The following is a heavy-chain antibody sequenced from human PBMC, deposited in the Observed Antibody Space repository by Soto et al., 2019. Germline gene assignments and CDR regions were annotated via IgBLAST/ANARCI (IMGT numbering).Heavy chain of an antibody. Sequence: GASVKVSCKASGFTFTSSAVQWVRQARGQRLEWIGWVVVGSGNTNYAQKFQERVTITRDMSTSTAYMELSSLRSEDTAVYYCAADPEWDRRLAWGQGTLVTVSS. D-gene: IGHD1-26*01. J-gene: IGHJ5*02. CDR3: AADPEWDRRLA. CDR2: VVVGSGNT. CDR1: GFTFTSSA. V-gene: IGHV1-58*01.